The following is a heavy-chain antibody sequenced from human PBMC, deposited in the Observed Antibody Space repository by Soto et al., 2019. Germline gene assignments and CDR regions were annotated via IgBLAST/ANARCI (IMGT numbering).Heavy chain of an antibody. J-gene: IGHJ4*02. CDR1: GGSISSYY. CDR2: IYYSGST. Sequence: PSETLSLTCTVSGGSISSYYWSWIRQPPGKGLEWIGYIYYSGSTNYNPSLKSRVTISVDTSKNQFSLNLNSVTAADTAVYYCARQRYSSGCPAYWGQGTLVTVSS. CDR3: ARQRYSSGCPAY. V-gene: IGHV4-59*08. D-gene: IGHD6-19*01.